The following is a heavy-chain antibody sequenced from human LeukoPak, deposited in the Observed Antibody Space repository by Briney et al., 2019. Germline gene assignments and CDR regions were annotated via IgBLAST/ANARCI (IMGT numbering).Heavy chain of an antibody. J-gene: IGHJ4*02. CDR3: ARDGVVVVPAAPDY. D-gene: IGHD2-2*01. CDR2: ISYDGSNK. Sequence: PGGSLRLSCAASGFTFSSYAMHWVRQAPGKGLEWVAVISYDGSNKYYADSVKGRFTISRDNSKNTLYLQMNSLRAEDTAVYYCARDGVVVVPAAPDYWGQGTLVTVSS. CDR1: GFTFSSYA. V-gene: IGHV3-30-3*01.